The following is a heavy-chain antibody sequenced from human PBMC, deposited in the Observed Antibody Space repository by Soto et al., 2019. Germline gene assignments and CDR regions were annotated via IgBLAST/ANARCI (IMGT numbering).Heavy chain of an antibody. D-gene: IGHD2-2*03. V-gene: IGHV1-69*13. CDR2: IIPIFGTA. Sequence: SVKVSCKASGGTFSSYAISWVRQAPGQGPEWMGGIIPIFGTANYAQKFQGRVTITADESTSTAYMELSSLRSEDTAVYYCASRNGYCSSTSCFDPYYYYYGMDVWCQGTTVTVSS. J-gene: IGHJ6*02. CDR3: ASRNGYCSSTSCFDPYYYYYGMDV. CDR1: GGTFSSYA.